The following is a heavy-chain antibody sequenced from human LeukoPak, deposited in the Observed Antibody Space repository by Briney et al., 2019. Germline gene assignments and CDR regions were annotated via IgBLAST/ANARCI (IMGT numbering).Heavy chain of an antibody. Sequence: VASVKVSCKASGYTFTSYDINWVRQATGQGLEWMGWMNPNSGNTGYAQKFQGRVTMTRNTSITTAYMELSSLRSEDTAVYYCVRVATAVAGTDFDYWGQGTLVTVSS. CDR1: GYTFTSYD. CDR3: VRVATAVAGTDFDY. J-gene: IGHJ4*02. CDR2: MNPNSGNT. D-gene: IGHD6-19*01. V-gene: IGHV1-8*01.